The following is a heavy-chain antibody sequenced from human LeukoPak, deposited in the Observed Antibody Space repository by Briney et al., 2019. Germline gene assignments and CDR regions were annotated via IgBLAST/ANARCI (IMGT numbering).Heavy chain of an antibody. Sequence: PGGSLRLSCAASGLTVSRNYMNWVRQAPGKGLEWVSGIYSGGTTNYADSVKGRFSISRDNSKNTVYLQMNSLRAEDTAVYYCAKVRYSGSYWDYWGQGTLVTVSS. D-gene: IGHD1-26*01. CDR3: AKVRYSGSYWDY. CDR2: IYSGGTT. J-gene: IGHJ4*02. V-gene: IGHV3-53*01. CDR1: GLTVSRNY.